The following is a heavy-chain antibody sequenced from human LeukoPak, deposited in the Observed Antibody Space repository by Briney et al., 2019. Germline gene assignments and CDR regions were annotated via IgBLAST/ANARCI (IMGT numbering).Heavy chain of an antibody. J-gene: IGHJ4*02. Sequence: PSETLSLTCAVYGGSFSGYYWSWIRQPPGKGLEWIGEINHSGSTNYNPSLKSRVTISVDTSKNQFSLKLSSVTAADTAVYYCARAHRYSSGWYQYWGQGTLVTVSS. CDR1: GGSFSGYY. V-gene: IGHV4-34*01. CDR2: INHSGST. CDR3: ARAHRYSSGWYQY. D-gene: IGHD6-19*01.